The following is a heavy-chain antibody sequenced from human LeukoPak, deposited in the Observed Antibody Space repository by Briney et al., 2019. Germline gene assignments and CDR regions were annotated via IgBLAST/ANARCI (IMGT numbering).Heavy chain of an antibody. CDR2: IYYSGST. D-gene: IGHD6-19*01. CDR3: ARNVYSSGWDNWFDP. CDR1: GGSISSSSYY. J-gene: IGHJ5*02. V-gene: IGHV4-39*07. Sequence: SETLSLTCTVSGGSISSSSYYWGWIRQPPGKGLEWIGSIYYSGSTYYNPSLKSRVTISVDTSKNQFSLKLSSVTAADTAVYYCARNVYSSGWDNWFDPWGQGTLVTVSS.